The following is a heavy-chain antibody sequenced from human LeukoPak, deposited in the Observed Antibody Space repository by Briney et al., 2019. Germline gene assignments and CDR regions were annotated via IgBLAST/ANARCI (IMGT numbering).Heavy chain of an antibody. Sequence: PGGSLRLSCAASGFTFSSYEMNWVRQAPGKGLEWVAVISYDGSNKYYADSVKGRFTISRDNSKNTLYLQMNSLRAEDTAVYYCAKDRGGDGVFDYWGQGTLVTVSS. CDR1: GFTFSSYE. J-gene: IGHJ4*02. CDR3: AKDRGGDGVFDY. CDR2: ISYDGSNK. V-gene: IGHV3-30*18. D-gene: IGHD4-17*01.